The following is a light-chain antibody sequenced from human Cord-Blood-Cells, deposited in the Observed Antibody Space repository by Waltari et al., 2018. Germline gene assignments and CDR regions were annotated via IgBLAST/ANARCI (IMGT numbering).Light chain of an antibody. J-gene: IGKJ1*01. V-gene: IGKV3-20*01. CDR3: QQYGSSWT. CDR2: GAS. CDR1: QSVSSSY. Sequence: EIVSTQSPGTLSLSPGERATLSCRASQSVSSSYLDWYQQKPGPAPRLRIYGASSRATGIPDRFSGSGSGTDFTLTISRLEPEDFAVYYCQQYGSSWTFGQGTKVEIK.